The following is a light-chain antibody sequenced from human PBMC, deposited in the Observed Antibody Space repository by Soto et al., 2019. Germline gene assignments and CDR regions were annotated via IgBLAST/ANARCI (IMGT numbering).Light chain of an antibody. Sequence: DIQMTQSPSTVSAYVGDSATITCRASQSITTWLAWYQQRPGKAPKLLIYAASTLQSGVPSRFSGSGSGTDFTLTISCLQSEDFATYYCQQYYSFPPTFGQGTKVDIK. J-gene: IGKJ1*01. CDR1: QSITTW. CDR3: QQYYSFPPT. CDR2: AAS. V-gene: IGKV1-5*01.